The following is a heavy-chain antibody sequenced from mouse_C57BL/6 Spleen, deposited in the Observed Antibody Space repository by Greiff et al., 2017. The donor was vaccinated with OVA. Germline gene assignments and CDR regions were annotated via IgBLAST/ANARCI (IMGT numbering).Heavy chain of an antibody. J-gene: IGHJ4*01. CDR2: ISNLAYSI. CDR1: GFTFSDYG. D-gene: IGHD2-3*01. Sequence: EVKVVESGGGLVQPGGSLKLSCAASGFTFSDYGMAWVRQAPRKGPEGVAFISNLAYSIYYADTVTGRFTISRENAKNTLYLEMSSLRSEDTAMYYCARQGDGYHVYAMDYWGQGTSVTVSS. V-gene: IGHV5-15*01. CDR3: ARQGDGYHVYAMDY.